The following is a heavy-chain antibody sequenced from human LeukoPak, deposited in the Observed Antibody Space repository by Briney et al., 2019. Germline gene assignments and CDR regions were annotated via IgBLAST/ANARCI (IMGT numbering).Heavy chain of an antibody. Sequence: SETLSLTCAVYGGSFSGYYWSWIRQPPGKGLEWIGEINHSGSTNYNPSLKSRVTISVDTSKNQFSLKLSSVTAADTAVYYCARLYSGSYANSFDYWGQGTLVTVSS. CDR3: ARLYSGSYANSFDY. J-gene: IGHJ4*02. D-gene: IGHD1-26*01. V-gene: IGHV4-34*01. CDR1: GGSFSGYY. CDR2: INHSGST.